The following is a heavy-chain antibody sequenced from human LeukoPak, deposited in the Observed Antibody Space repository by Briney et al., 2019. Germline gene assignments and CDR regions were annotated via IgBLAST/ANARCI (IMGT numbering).Heavy chain of an antibody. V-gene: IGHV3-30*04. CDR1: GFTFSNHV. CDR2: ISSGGNNK. CDR3: ARDRPGITVAGALDY. Sequence: GRSLRLSCAASGFTFSNHVMHWVRQAPGKGLEWVAVISSGGNNKYYADSVQGRFTIARDNSKNTLYLQMNSLRAEDTAVYYCARDRPGITVAGALDYWGQGTLVTVSS. J-gene: IGHJ4*02. D-gene: IGHD6-19*01.